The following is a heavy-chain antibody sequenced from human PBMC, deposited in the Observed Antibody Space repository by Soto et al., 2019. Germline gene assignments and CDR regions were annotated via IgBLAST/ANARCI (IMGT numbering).Heavy chain of an antibody. CDR3: ARVAPQIQSSGWPHQLFDN. Sequence: SVKVSCKASGGTFSSYAISWVRQAPGQGLEWMGGIIPIFGTANYAQKFQGRVTINEDKSTSTAYMELSSLRSEYPAVYYCARVAPQIQSSGWPHQLFDNWGQGTLVTVSS. V-gene: IGHV1-69*06. CDR1: GGTFSSYA. CDR2: IIPIFGTA. J-gene: IGHJ4*02. D-gene: IGHD6-19*01.